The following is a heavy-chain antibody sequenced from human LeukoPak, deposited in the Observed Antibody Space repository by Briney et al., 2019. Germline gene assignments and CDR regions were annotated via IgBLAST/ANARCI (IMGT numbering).Heavy chain of an antibody. CDR3: VRRYYYDI. V-gene: IGHV4-59*01. D-gene: IGHD3-22*01. J-gene: IGHJ4*02. CDR2: IYYTGST. Sequence: SETLSLTCTVSGGSISNYYWSWIRQPPEKGLEYIGYIYYTGSTYYNPSLKSRVTISLDTSKDQFSLKLSSVTAADTAVYYCVRRYYYDIWGQGTLVTVSS. CDR1: GGSISNYY.